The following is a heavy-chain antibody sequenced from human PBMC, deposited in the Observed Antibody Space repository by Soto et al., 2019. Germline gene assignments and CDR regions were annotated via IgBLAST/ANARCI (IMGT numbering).Heavy chain of an antibody. J-gene: IGHJ6*02. CDR1: GFTFSNAW. Sequence: EVQLVESGGGLVKPGGSLRLSCAASGFTFSNAWMSWVRQAPGKGLEWVGRIKSKTDGGTTDYAAPVKGRFIISRDDSKNTLYLQMNSLKTEDTAVYYCTTDSVVVVVAATLGDYYYGMDVWGQGTTVTVSS. CDR2: IKSKTDGGTT. CDR3: TTDSVVVVVAATLGDYYYGMDV. D-gene: IGHD2-15*01. V-gene: IGHV3-15*01.